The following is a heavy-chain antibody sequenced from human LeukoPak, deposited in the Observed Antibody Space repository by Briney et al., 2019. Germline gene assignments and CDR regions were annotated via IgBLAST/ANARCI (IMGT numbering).Heavy chain of an antibody. CDR3: AKDRVRLQYDY. J-gene: IGHJ4*02. CDR2: ISGSGGST. V-gene: IGHV3-23*01. CDR1: GFTFSSYA. Sequence: GGSLRLSCAASGFTFSSYAMSWVRQAPGKGLEWVSAISGSGGSTYYADSVKGRFTISRDNSKSTLYLQMNSMRAEDTAVYYCAKDRVRLQYDYWGQGTLVTVSS. D-gene: IGHD4-11*01.